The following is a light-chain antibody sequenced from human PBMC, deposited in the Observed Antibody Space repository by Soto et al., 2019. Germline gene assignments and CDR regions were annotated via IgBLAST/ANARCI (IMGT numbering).Light chain of an antibody. CDR3: QQYYTTPHT. CDR2: WAS. Sequence: DIVMTQSPDSLAVTLGERATINCKSSQNVLSTSNNRNYLAWYQHKPGQPPQLLVSWASTRDSAVPDRFSGSASGTDFTLTISSLQAEDAAVYYCQQYYTTPHTFGQGTKVEI. CDR1: QNVLSTSNNRNY. V-gene: IGKV4-1*01. J-gene: IGKJ1*01.